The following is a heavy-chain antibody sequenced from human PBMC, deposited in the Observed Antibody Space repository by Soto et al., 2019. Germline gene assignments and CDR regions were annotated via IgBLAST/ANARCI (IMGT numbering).Heavy chain of an antibody. J-gene: IGHJ3*02. D-gene: IGHD2-21*02. V-gene: IGHV3-74*01. CDR2: INNVGTST. Sequence: PSETLSLTCTVSGGSVNSGYWMHWVRQNSRDGLVWVSRINNVGTSTLYADSVKGRFTTSRDNANDTLYLQMNDLRVDDTATYYCVRGARPNCGGDCPNLRIWGQGTKVTVSS. CDR1: GGSVNSGYW. CDR3: VRGARPNCGGDCPNLRI.